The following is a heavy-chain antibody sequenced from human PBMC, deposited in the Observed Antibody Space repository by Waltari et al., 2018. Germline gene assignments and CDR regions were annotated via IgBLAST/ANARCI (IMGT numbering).Heavy chain of an antibody. Sequence: QVQLQESGTGLVKPSQSLSFTCNVSGGSISSGASHWSWFRPPLGKGWEWIGYINYSGCTYYNPSIKIRVTISEYTSKNQFALKLSSVTSADTAVYYCARGALEGIAQGWGQGTLVTVSS. CDR2: INYSGCT. CDR1: GGSISSGASH. CDR3: ARGALEGIAQG. V-gene: IGHV4-30-4*08. J-gene: IGHJ4*02. D-gene: IGHD6-13*01.